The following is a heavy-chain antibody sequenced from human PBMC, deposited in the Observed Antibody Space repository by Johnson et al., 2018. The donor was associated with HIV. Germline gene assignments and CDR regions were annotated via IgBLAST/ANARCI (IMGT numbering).Heavy chain of an antibody. J-gene: IGHJ3*02. CDR1: GFTFSSYG. D-gene: IGHD5-24*01. CDR2: IWYDGSNK. Sequence: QVQLVESGGGVILPGRSLRLSCAASGFTFSSYGTHWVRQAPGKGLEWVAGIWYDGSNKYYADSVKGRFTISRDNSKNTLYLQMNSLRAEDTAVYYCARACRDGYTCDAFDIWGQGTMVTVSS. CDR3: ARACRDGYTCDAFDI. V-gene: IGHV3-33*01.